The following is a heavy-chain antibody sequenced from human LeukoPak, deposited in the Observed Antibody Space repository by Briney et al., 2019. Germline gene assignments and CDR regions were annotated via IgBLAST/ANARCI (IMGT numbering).Heavy chain of an antibody. D-gene: IGHD3-16*01. V-gene: IGHV1-69*05. CDR3: ARGGMEVSRPLYFDY. Sequence: ASVKVSCKASGGTFSSYAISWVRHAPGQGLEWMGGIIPIFGTANYAQKFQGRVTITTDESTSTAYMELGSLRSEDTAVYYCARGGMEVSRPLYFDYWGQGTLVTVSS. CDR1: GGTFSSYA. CDR2: IIPIFGTA. J-gene: IGHJ4*02.